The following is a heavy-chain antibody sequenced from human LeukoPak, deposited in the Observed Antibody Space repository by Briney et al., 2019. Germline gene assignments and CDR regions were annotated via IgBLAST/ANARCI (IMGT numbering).Heavy chain of an antibody. Sequence: PGGSLRPSCAASGFTVSSNYMSWVRQAPGKGLEWVSVIYSGGSTYYADSVKGRFTISRDNSKNTLYLQMNSLRAEDTAVYYCVQWLAKFDYWGQGTLVTVSS. V-gene: IGHV3-53*01. D-gene: IGHD6-19*01. CDR2: IYSGGST. CDR1: GFTVSSNY. CDR3: VQWLAKFDY. J-gene: IGHJ4*02.